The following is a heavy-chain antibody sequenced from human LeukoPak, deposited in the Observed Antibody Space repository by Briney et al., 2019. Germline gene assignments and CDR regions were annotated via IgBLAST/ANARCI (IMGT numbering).Heavy chain of an antibody. CDR1: GFTVSSNY. Sequence: GGSLRLSCAASGFTVSSNYMSWVRQAPGKGLEWVSVIYSGGSTCYADSVKGRFTISRDNSKNTLYLQMNSLRAEDTAVYYCARDETFGWLLFWGQGTLVTVSS. V-gene: IGHV3-53*01. CDR2: IYSGGST. CDR3: ARDETFGWLLF. J-gene: IGHJ4*02. D-gene: IGHD3-16*01.